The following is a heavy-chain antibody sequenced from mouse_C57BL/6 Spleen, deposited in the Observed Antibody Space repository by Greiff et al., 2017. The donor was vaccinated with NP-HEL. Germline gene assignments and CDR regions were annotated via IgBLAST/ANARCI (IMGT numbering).Heavy chain of an antibody. CDR1: GFTFSSYA. CDR3: TRGSGYYDYGGGLAY. CDR2: ISSGGDYI. V-gene: IGHV5-9-1*02. D-gene: IGHD2-4*01. Sequence: DVHLVESGEGLVKPGGSLKLSCAASGFTFSSYAMSWVRQTPEKRLEWVAYISSGGDYIYYADTVKGRFTIPRDNARNTLYLQRSSLKSEDTAMYYWTRGSGYYDYGGGLAYWGQGTLVNVSA. J-gene: IGHJ3*01.